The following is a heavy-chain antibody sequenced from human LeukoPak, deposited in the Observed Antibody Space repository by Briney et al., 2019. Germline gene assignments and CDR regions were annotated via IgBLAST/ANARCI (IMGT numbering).Heavy chain of an antibody. D-gene: IGHD3-22*01. CDR2: FYSDGST. CDR3: AGVPDYDRRNYFDY. J-gene: IGHJ4*02. CDR1: GFTIRTSY. Sequence: GGSLRLSCAASGFTIRTSYMSWVRQTPAKGLEWVAVFYSDGSTYYVDSVKGRFTISRDGSKNTLDLQMNSLRAEDTAVYYCAGVPDYDRRNYFDYWGQGTLVTVSS. V-gene: IGHV3-66*01.